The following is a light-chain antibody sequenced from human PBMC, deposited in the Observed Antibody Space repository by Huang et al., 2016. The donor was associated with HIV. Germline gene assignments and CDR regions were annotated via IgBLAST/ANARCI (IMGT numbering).Light chain of an antibody. J-gene: IGKJ1*01. CDR3: QQYYGTPT. V-gene: IGKV1-NL1*01. CDR2: TAS. CDR1: QDISDS. Sequence: DIQMTQSPSSLSPSVGDRVTITCRASQDISDSLAWYQQKPGKAPKLLLHTASRLESVVPSRFSGSGSGTDYTLTISSLQPEDFATYYCQQYYGTPTFGQGTKVEIK.